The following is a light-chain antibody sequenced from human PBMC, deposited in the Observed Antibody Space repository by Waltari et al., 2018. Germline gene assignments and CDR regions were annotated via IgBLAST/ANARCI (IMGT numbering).Light chain of an antibody. CDR2: GAS. Sequence: EIVMTQSPATLSVSPGERATLSCRASQSVSRNLTWYQQQPGQAPRLLIYGASTRATGIPARFSGSGSGKEFTLTISSMQSEDFAVYYCQQYNNWPPWTFGQGTKVEIK. CDR1: QSVSRN. J-gene: IGKJ1*01. CDR3: QQYNNWPPWT. V-gene: IGKV3-15*01.